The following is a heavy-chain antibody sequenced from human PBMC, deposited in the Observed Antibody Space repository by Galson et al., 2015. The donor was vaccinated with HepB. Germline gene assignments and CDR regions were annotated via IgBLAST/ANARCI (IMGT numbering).Heavy chain of an antibody. D-gene: IGHD3-16*02. J-gene: IGHJ6*02. V-gene: IGHV1-69*02. CDR1: GGTFSSYT. CDR3: ARAPNDYVWGSYRGQDGMDV. Sequence: SVKVSCKASGGTFSSYTISWVRQAPGQGLEWMGRIIPILGIANYAQKFQGRVTITADKSTSTAYMELSSLRSEDTAVYYCARAPNDYVWGSYRGQDGMDVWGQGTTVTVSS. CDR2: IIPILGIA.